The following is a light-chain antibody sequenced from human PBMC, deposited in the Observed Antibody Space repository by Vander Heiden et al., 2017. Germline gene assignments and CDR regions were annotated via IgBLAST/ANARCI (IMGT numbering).Light chain of an antibody. CDR3: QSYDSSLSGSGVV. J-gene: IGLJ2*01. CDR1: SSNIGAGYG. CDR2: GNS. V-gene: IGLV1-40*01. Sequence: QSVLTQPPSVSGAPGQRVTISCTGSSSNIGAGYGVHWYQPLPRTAPKLLIYGNSNRPSRVPDRFSGSKSGTSASLAITGLQAEDEADYYCQSYDSSLSGSGVVFGGGTKLTVL.